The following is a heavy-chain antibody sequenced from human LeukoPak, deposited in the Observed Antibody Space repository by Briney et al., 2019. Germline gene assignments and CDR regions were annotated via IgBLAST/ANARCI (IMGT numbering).Heavy chain of an antibody. CDR3: AGRLTSDY. J-gene: IGHJ4*02. CDR2: MYYSGST. CDR1: GGSVSSYY. Sequence: PSETLSLTCTVSGGSVSSYYWGWIRQPPGKGLEWIGSMYYSGSTYYNPSLKSRVTISVDTSKNQFSLKVNSVTAADTAVYYCAGRLTSDYWGQGTLVTVSS. V-gene: IGHV4-39*07.